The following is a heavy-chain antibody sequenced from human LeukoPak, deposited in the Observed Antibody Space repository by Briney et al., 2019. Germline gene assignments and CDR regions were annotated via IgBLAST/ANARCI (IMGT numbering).Heavy chain of an antibody. Sequence: GGSLRLSCAASGFTFSSYSMNWVRQAPGKGLEWVSYISSSSSTIYYADSVKGRFTISRDNAKNSLYLQMNSLRAEDTAVYYCARDPDAYCGGDCYFGYWGQGTLVTVSS. J-gene: IGHJ4*02. V-gene: IGHV3-48*01. D-gene: IGHD2-21*01. CDR2: ISSSSSTI. CDR1: GFTFSSYS. CDR3: ARDPDAYCGGDCYFGY.